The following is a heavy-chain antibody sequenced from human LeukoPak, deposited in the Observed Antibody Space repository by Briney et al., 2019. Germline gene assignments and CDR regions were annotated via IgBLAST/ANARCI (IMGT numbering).Heavy chain of an antibody. CDR3: ARGGGLDV. V-gene: IGHV3-7*03. D-gene: IGHD3-16*01. CDR2: INHNGNVN. J-gene: IGHJ6*02. Sequence: GGSLRLSCAASGFTFSSYWMNRARQAPGKGLEWVASINHNGNVNYYVDSVKGRFTISRDNAKNSLYLQMSNLRAEDTAVYFCARGGGLDVWGQGATVTVSS. CDR1: GFTFSSYW.